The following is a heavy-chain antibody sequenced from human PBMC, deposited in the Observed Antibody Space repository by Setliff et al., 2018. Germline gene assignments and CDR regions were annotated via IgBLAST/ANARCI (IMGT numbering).Heavy chain of an antibody. D-gene: IGHD1-20*01. J-gene: IGHJ4*02. V-gene: IGHV3-15*07. CDR2: IKGQTYRGAT. Sequence: GGSLRLSCAASGLTFPNAWLNWVRQAPGKGLEWVGHIKGQTYRGATDYAAPLRGRFTISRDNSRNTISLQINDLRAEDTATYYCAKDRVNDGIWDFDSWGQGLLVTVSS. CDR3: AKDRVNDGIWDFDS. CDR1: GLTFPNAW.